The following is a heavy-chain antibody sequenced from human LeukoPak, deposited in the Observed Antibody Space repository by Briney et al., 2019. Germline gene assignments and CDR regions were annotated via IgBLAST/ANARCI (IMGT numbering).Heavy chain of an antibody. J-gene: IGHJ4*02. Sequence: SETLSLTCTVSGGSISSYYWSWIRQPPGKGLEWIGYIYYSGSTNYNPSLKSRVTISVDTSKNQFSLKLSSVTAADTAVYYCASGHYDILTGYQGYLDYWGQGTLVTVSS. V-gene: IGHV4-59*01. D-gene: IGHD3-9*01. CDR3: ASGHYDILTGYQGYLDY. CDR2: IYYSGST. CDR1: GGSISSYY.